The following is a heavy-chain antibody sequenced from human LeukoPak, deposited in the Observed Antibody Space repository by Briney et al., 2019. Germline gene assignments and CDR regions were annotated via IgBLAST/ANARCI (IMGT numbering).Heavy chain of an antibody. J-gene: IGHJ4*02. CDR3: TTDIITYYYDSSGYIAQGYFDY. Sequence: GGSLRLSCAASGFTFSNAWMSWVRQAPGKGLEWVGRIKSKTDGGTTDYAAPVKGRFTISRDDSKNTLYLQMNSLKTEDTAVYYCTTDIITYYYDSSGYIAQGYFDYWGQGTLVTVSS. CDR1: GFTFSNAW. V-gene: IGHV3-15*01. D-gene: IGHD3-22*01. CDR2: IKSKTDGGTT.